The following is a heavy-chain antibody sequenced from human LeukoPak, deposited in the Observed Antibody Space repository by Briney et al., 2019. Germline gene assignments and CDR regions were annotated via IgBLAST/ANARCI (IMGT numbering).Heavy chain of an antibody. CDR1: GFTFSSYG. Sequence: PGRSLRLSCAASGFTFSSYGMHWVRQAPGKGLEWVAVISYDGSNKYYADSVKGRFTISRDNSKNTLYLQMNSLRAEDTAVYYCAKAGSGYSGYDPTDYWGQGTLVTVSS. V-gene: IGHV3-30*18. J-gene: IGHJ4*02. CDR3: AKAGSGYSGYDPTDY. CDR2: ISYDGSNK. D-gene: IGHD5-12*01.